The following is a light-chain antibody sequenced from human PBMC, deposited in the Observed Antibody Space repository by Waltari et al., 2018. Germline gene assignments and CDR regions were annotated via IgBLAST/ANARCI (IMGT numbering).Light chain of an antibody. CDR2: DFS. J-gene: IGLJ2*01. V-gene: IGLV2-14*03. CDR1: SSDIGNYNF. Sequence: QSALTQPASVSGSPGQSITISCTGTSSDIGNYNFVSWYQQHPGTAPKLIIYDFSNRPSGVSNRFSGSWSGNTASLTISGLQAEDEADYYCNSYTTGSTLTVIFGGGTKLTVL. CDR3: NSYTTGSTLTVI.